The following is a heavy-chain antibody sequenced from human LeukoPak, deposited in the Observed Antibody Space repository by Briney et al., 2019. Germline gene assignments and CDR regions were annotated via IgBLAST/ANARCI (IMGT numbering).Heavy chain of an antibody. CDR3: ARGAYYYGSGSHD. Sequence: SETLSLSCAVYGGSFSGYSWTWIRQPPGKGLEWIGEINHSGSTNYNPSLKSRVTILADTSKNQFSLKLSSVTAADTAVYYCARGAYYYGSGSHDWGQGTLVTVS. J-gene: IGHJ4*02. CDR1: GGSFSGYS. CDR2: INHSGST. D-gene: IGHD3-10*01. V-gene: IGHV4-34*01.